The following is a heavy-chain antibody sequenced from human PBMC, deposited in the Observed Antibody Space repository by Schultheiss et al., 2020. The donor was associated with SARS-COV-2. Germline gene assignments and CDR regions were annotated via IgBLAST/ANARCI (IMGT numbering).Heavy chain of an antibody. D-gene: IGHD5-12*01. CDR1: GGSISSSSYY. J-gene: IGHJ3*02. CDR2: IYYSGST. V-gene: IGHV4-39*07. Sequence: SQTLSLTCTVSGGSISSSSYYWGWIRQPPGKGLEWIGSIYYSGSTYYNPSLKSRVTISVDTSKNQFSLKLSSVTAADTAVYYCARGVARAFDIWGQGTMVTVSS. CDR3: ARGVARAFDI.